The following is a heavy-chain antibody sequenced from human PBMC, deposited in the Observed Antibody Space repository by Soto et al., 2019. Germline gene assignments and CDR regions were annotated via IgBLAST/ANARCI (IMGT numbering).Heavy chain of an antibody. D-gene: IGHD5-18*01. CDR1: GGSISSGDYY. V-gene: IGHV4-30-4*01. CDR3: ARSGKDTAMVRGGDY. CDR2: IYYSGST. Sequence: PSETLSLTCTVSGGSISSGDYYWSWIRQPPRKGLEWIGYIYYSGSTYYNPSLKSRVTISVDTSKNQFSLKLSSVTAADTAVYYCARSGKDTAMVRGGDYWGQGTLVTVSS. J-gene: IGHJ4*02.